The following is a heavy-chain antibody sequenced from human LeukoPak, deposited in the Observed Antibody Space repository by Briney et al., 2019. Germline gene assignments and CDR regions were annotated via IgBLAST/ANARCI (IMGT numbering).Heavy chain of an antibody. D-gene: IGHD6-13*01. J-gene: IGHJ4*02. V-gene: IGHV1-69*04. CDR3: ARDYSSSGFDY. Sequence: SVKVSCKASGGTFSSYAISWVRQAPGQGREWMGRIIPILGIANYAQKFQGRVTTTADKSTSTAYMELSSLRSEDTAVYYCARDYSSSGFDYWGQGTLVTVSS. CDR2: IIPILGIA. CDR1: GGTFSSYA.